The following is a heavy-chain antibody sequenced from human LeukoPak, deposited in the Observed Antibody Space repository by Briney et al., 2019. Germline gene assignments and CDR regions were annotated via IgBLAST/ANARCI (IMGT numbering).Heavy chain of an antibody. CDR2: IYQTGST. D-gene: IGHD3-22*01. CDR1: GHSISTGYY. Sequence: SETLSLTCTVSGHSISTGYYWGWIRQPPGKGLQWIGNIYQTGSTYYNPSLKSRVTMSLDTSKNQFSLKLNSVTAADTAVYYCAKSNGYGLIDIWGQGTMVTVSS. V-gene: IGHV4-38-2*02. CDR3: AKSNGYGLIDI. J-gene: IGHJ3*02.